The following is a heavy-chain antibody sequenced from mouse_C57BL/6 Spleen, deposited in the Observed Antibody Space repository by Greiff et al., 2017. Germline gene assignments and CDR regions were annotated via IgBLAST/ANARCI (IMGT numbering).Heavy chain of an antibody. CDR1: GYSFTGYY. J-gene: IGHJ1*03. V-gene: IGHV1-42*01. CDR2: INPSTGGT. CDR3: ARGYFDV. Sequence: QQSGPELVKPGASVKISCKASGYSFTGYYMNWVKQSPEKSLEWIGEINPSTGGTTYNQKFKAKATLTVDKSSSTAYMQLKSLTSEDSAVYYCARGYFDVWGTGTTVTVSS.